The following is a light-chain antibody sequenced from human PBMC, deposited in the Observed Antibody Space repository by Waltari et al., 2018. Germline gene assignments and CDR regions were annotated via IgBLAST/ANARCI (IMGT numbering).Light chain of an antibody. Sequence: DIVMTQSPLSLPVTPGEPASISCRSSQSLLHSNGYNYLVWYLQKPGQSPQILIYLGSNRASGVPDRFSGSGSGTDFTLKISRVEAEDAGVYYCMEALQSVTFGQGTRLEIK. V-gene: IGKV2-28*01. J-gene: IGKJ5*01. CDR2: LGS. CDR3: MEALQSVT. CDR1: QSLLHSNGYNY.